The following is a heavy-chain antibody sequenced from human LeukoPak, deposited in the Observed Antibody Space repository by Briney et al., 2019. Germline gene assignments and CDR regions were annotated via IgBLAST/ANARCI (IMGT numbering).Heavy chain of an antibody. Sequence: SETLSLTCIVSGGSITSYYWSWIRQPPGKGLEWIGRIYTSGTTKYNPSLKSRVTISVDTSKNQFSLRLSSVTAADTAVYYCARGRGPDYDYYYMDVWGKGATVTVSS. CDR1: GGSITSYY. J-gene: IGHJ6*03. CDR2: IYTSGTT. CDR3: ARGRGPDYDYYYMDV. V-gene: IGHV4-4*07.